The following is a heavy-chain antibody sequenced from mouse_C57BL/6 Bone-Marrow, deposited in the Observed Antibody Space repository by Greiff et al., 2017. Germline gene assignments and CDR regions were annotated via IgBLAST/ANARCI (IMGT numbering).Heavy chain of an antibody. CDR3: ARSDYYGNIAY. CDR1: GYTFTSYW. J-gene: IGHJ3*01. CDR2: IDPSDSET. D-gene: IGHD2-1*01. V-gene: IGHV1-52*01. Sequence: QVQLKQPGAELVRPGSSVKLSCKASGYTFTSYWMHWVKQRPIQGLEWIGNIDPSDSETHYNQKFKDKATLTVDKSSSTAYMQLSSLTSEDSAVYYCARSDYYGNIAYWGQGTLVTVSA.